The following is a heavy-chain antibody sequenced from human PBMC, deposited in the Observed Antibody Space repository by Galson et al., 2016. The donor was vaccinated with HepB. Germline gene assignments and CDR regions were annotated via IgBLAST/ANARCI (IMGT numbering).Heavy chain of an antibody. J-gene: IGHJ4*02. CDR2: IDRGGGNT. CDR3: AREAAELSHVDY. CDR1: GYTFSDYY. D-gene: IGHD3-16*02. Sequence: SVKVSCKASGYTFSDYYMHWVRQAPGQGLEWIGLIDRGGGNTYYAQKFQGRVTMTRDTPTSTVYMELRSLRSADTAVYYCAREAAELSHVDYWGQGTQVTLSS. V-gene: IGHV1-46*01.